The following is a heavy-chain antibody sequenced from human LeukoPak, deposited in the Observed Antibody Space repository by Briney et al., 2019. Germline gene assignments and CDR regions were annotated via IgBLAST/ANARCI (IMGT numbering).Heavy chain of an antibody. D-gene: IGHD4-17*01. Sequence: SETLSLTCTVSDYSISSDYYWGWIRQPPGKGLEWIGSIYHSGTTYYNPSLKSRVTISVDTSKNQFSLNLNSVTAADTAVYYCRTSGYGDSAYYYMDVWGKGTTVTVSS. CDR2: IYHSGTT. CDR3: RTSGYGDSAYYYMDV. V-gene: IGHV4-38-2*02. CDR1: DYSISSDYY. J-gene: IGHJ6*03.